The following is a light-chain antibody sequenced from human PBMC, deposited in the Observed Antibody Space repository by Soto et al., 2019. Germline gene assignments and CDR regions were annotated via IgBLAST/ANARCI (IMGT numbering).Light chain of an antibody. CDR3: QQSFSTPRT. CDR1: QSISSY. Sequence: DIQMTQSPSSLSASEGDRVTITCRASQSISSYLNWYQQKPGKAPKLLIYAASSLQSGVPSRFSGSGSGTDFTLTISSLQPEDFGTYYCQQSFSTPRTFAQGTKVDIK. V-gene: IGKV1-39*01. CDR2: AAS. J-gene: IGKJ1*01.